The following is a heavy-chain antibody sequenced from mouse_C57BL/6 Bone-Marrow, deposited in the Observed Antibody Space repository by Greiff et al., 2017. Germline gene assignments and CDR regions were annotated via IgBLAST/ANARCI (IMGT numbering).Heavy chain of an antibody. CDR3: ARGWPYPGGFAY. V-gene: IGHV1-52*01. J-gene: IGHJ3*01. Sequence: QVQLQQPGAELVRPGSSVKLSCKASGYTFTSYWMHWVKQRPIQGLEWIGNIDPSDSETHYNQKFKDKATLTVDKSSSTAYMQLSILTSEVSAVYCCARGWPYPGGFAYWGQGTLVTVSA. CDR2: IDPSDSET. CDR1: GYTFTSYW. D-gene: IGHD5-1*01.